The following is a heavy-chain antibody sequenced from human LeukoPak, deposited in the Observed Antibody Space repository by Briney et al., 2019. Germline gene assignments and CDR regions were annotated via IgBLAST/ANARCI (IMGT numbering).Heavy chain of an antibody. D-gene: IGHD3-3*01. CDR1: GFTFSSYS. J-gene: IGHJ4*02. CDR3: ARDRGFWSGYQRGYFDY. V-gene: IGHV3-21*01. CDR2: ISSSSSYI. Sequence: GGSLRLSCAASGFTFSSYSMNWVRQAPGEGLEWVSSISSSSSYIYYADSVKGRFTISRDNAKNSLYLQMNSLRAEDTAVYYCARDRGFWSGYQRGYFDYWGQGTLVTVSS.